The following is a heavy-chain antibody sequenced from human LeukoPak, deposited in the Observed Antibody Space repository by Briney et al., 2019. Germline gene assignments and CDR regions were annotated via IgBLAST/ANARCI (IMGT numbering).Heavy chain of an antibody. V-gene: IGHV3-30-3*01. CDR2: ISYDRSNK. J-gene: IGHJ6*02. CDR1: GFTFSSYA. CDR3: ASGLTAVAAYYYYGMDV. D-gene: IGHD6-19*01. Sequence: GGPLRLSCAASGFTFSSYAMHWVHQAPGKGLEWVAVISYDRSNKYYADSVKGRFTISRDNSKNTLYLQMNSLRAEDTAVYYCASGLTAVAAYYYYGMDVWGQGTTVTVSS.